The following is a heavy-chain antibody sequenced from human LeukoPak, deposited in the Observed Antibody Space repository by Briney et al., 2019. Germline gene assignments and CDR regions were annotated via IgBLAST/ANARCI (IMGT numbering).Heavy chain of an antibody. J-gene: IGHJ4*02. CDR3: ARDYDSSGSFDY. V-gene: IGHV4-61*01. CDR1: GGSISSSSYY. Sequence: SETLSLTCTVSGGSISSSSYYWSWIRHPPGKGLEWIGYIYYSGSTNYNPSLKSRVTISVDTSKNQFSLKLSSVTAADTAVYYCARDYDSSGSFDYWGQGTLVTVSS. D-gene: IGHD3-22*01. CDR2: IYYSGST.